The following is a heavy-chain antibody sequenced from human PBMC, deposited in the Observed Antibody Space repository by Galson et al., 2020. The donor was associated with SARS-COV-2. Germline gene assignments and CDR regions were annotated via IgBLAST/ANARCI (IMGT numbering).Heavy chain of an antibody. CDR3: ARGHRGVVPSPVLGLGPYYLYLYMDV. CDR2: INIGGNT. V-gene: IGHV4-34*01. D-gene: IGHD3-10*01. Sequence: SETLSLTCAVYGGSFSGYSWTWIRQPPGKGLEWIGEINIGGNTNYSPSLRSRVTLSVDTSKNQFSLNLRSVTAADTALYYCARGHRGVVPSPVLGLGPYYLYLYMDVWAKGTTVTVSS. CDR1: GGSFSGYS. J-gene: IGHJ6*03.